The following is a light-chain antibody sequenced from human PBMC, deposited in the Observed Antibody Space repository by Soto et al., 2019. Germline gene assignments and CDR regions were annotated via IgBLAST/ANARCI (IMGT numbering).Light chain of an antibody. J-gene: IGKJ1*01. CDR3: QQYNYLWT. V-gene: IGKV1-5*03. Sequence: DLQMTQSPSTLSASVGDRVTITCRASQSINSWLAWHQQKPGKAPKLLIYKASSLESGVPSRFSGSGSGTEFTLTISSLQPDDFATYYCQQYNYLWTFGQGTKVEIK. CDR2: KAS. CDR1: QSINSW.